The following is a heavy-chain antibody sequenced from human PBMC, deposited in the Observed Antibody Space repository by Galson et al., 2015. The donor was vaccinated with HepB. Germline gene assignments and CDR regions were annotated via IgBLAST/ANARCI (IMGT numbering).Heavy chain of an antibody. CDR2: TYYRSKWYY. V-gene: IGHV6-1*01. J-gene: IGHJ4*02. Sequence: CAISGDSVSSKSAAWNWIRQSPSRGLEWLGRTYYRSKWYYEYTVSVKSRVTINPDTSKNQVSLHLNSVTPDDTAVYFCARSTGDLDYWGQRSQVTVSS. CDR3: ARSTGDLDY. D-gene: IGHD7-27*01. CDR1: GDSVSSKSAA.